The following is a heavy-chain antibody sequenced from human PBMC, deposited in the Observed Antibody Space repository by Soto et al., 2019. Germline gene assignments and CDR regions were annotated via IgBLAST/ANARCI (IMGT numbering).Heavy chain of an antibody. Sequence: GASVKVSCKASGGTFSSYAISWVRQAPGQGLEWMGGIIPIFGTANYAQKFQGRVTITADESTSTAYMELSSLRSEDTAVYYCARVGSSPPTLYYYYYGMDAWGQGTTVTVS. CDR3: ARVGSSPPTLYYYYYGMDA. D-gene: IGHD6-13*01. V-gene: IGHV1-69*13. J-gene: IGHJ6*02. CDR1: GGTFSSYA. CDR2: IIPIFGTA.